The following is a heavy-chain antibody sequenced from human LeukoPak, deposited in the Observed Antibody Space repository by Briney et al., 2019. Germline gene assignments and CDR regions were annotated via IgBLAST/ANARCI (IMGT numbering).Heavy chain of an antibody. J-gene: IGHJ3*02. D-gene: IGHD1-26*01. Sequence: ASVKVSCKASGYTFTGYYMHWVRQAPGQGLEWMGWINPNSGGTNYAQKFQGRVTMTRDTSISTAYMELSRLRSDDTAVYYCATPYSYSGSSYDAFDIWGQGTMVTVSS. CDR3: ATPYSYSGSSYDAFDI. V-gene: IGHV1-2*02. CDR2: INPNSGGT. CDR1: GYTFTGYY.